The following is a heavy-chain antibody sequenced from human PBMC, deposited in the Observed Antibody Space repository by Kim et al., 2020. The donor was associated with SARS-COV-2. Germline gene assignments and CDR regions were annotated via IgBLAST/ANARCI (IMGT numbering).Heavy chain of an antibody. Sequence: GGSLRLSCAASGFTFDDYAMHWVRQAPGKGLEWVSGISWNSGSIGYADSVKGRFTISRDNAKNSLYLQMNSLRAEDTALYYCAKEGRRYCSGGSCYGRWGFDYWGQGTLVTVSS. CDR2: ISWNSGSI. D-gene: IGHD2-15*01. V-gene: IGHV3-9*01. CDR1: GFTFDDYA. J-gene: IGHJ4*02. CDR3: AKEGRRYCSGGSCYGRWGFDY.